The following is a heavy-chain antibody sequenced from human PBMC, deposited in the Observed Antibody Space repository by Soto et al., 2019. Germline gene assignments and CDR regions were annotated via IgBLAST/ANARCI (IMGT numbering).Heavy chain of an antibody. V-gene: IGHV3-30-3*01. CDR3: ARDYGDYDTSYYFDY. J-gene: IGHJ4*02. CDR2: IAYDGGNK. CDR1: GFMFSSSA. D-gene: IGHD4-17*01. Sequence: GGSLRLSCAASGFMFSSSAMHWVRQTPGKGLEWVAVIAYDGGNKYYADSVKGRFTISRDNSKNTLYLQMSSLRPEDTAVYYCARDYGDYDTSYYFDYWGQGTLVTVSS.